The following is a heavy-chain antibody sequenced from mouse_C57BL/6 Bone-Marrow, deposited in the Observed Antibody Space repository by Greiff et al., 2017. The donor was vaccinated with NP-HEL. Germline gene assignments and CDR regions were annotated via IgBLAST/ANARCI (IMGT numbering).Heavy chain of an antibody. D-gene: IGHD2-1*01. J-gene: IGHJ4*01. Sequence: VKLMESGAELARPGASVKLSCKASGYTFTSYGISWVKQRTGQGLEWIGEIYPRSGNTYYNEKFKGKATLTADKSSSTAYMELRSLTSEDSAVYFCAGYGKGVDYAMDYWGQGTSVTVSS. CDR1: GYTFTSYG. CDR3: AGYGKGVDYAMDY. V-gene: IGHV1-81*01. CDR2: IYPRSGNT.